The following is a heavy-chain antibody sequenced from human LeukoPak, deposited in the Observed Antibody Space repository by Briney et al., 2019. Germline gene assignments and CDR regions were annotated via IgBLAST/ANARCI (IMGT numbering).Heavy chain of an antibody. CDR2: ISGSGGST. J-gene: IGHJ4*02. D-gene: IGHD6-19*01. CDR3: AKGGGWSPAVLFDY. V-gene: IGHV3-23*01. Sequence: GGSLRLSCAASGFSFRSNAMNWVRQAPGKGLEWVSAISGSGGSTYYADSVKGRFTISRDNSKNTLYLQMNSLRAEDTAVYYCAKGGGWSPAVLFDYWGQGTLVTVSS. CDR1: GFSFRSNA.